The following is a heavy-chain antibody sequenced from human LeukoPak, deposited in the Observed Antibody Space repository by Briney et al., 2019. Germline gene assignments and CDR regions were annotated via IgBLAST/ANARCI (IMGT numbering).Heavy chain of an antibody. J-gene: IGHJ5*02. CDR1: GGSFSGYY. D-gene: IGHD2-2*01. Sequence: SETLSLTCAVYGGSFSGYYWSWIRQPPGKGLEWIGEINHSGSTNYNPSLKSRVTISVDTSKNQFSLKLSSVTAADTAVYYCAKGEYQLLGSAKFDPWGQGTLVTVSS. V-gene: IGHV4-34*01. CDR2: INHSGST. CDR3: AKGEYQLLGSAKFDP.